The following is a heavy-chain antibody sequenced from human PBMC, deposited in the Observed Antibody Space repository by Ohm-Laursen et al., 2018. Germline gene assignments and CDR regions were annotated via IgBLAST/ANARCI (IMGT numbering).Heavy chain of an antibody. CDR1: GFTFSSYW. V-gene: IGHV3-7*01. CDR3: VAARDYYYYGMDV. J-gene: IGHJ6*02. D-gene: IGHD6-6*01. Sequence: SLRLSCAASGFTFSSYWMTWVRQAPGKGLEWVANIKEDGSEKYYVDSVKGRITISRDNAKNSLYLQMNSLRAEDTAVYYCVAARDYYYYGMDVWGQGTTVTVSS. CDR2: IKEDGSEK.